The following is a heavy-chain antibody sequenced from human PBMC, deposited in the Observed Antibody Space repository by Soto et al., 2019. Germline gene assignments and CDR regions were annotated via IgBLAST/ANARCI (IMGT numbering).Heavy chain of an antibody. CDR1: GFTFSSYA. J-gene: IGHJ4*02. D-gene: IGHD4-17*01. CDR2: ISGSGGST. Sequence: PGGSLRLSCAASGFTFSSYAMSWVRQAPGKGLEWVSAISGSGGSTYYADSVRGRFTISRDNSKNTLYLQMNSLRAEDTAVYYCAKDYGDYGQHGLDYWGQGTLVTVSS. CDR3: AKDYGDYGQHGLDY. V-gene: IGHV3-23*01.